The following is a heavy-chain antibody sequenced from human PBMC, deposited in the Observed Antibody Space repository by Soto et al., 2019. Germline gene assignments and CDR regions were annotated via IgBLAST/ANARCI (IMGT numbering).Heavy chain of an antibody. CDR1: GFTISSNY. J-gene: IGHJ4*02. D-gene: IGHD1-1*01. CDR2: MYAAGST. V-gene: IGHV3-66*01. CDR3: ARGSNSNNWKPFDY. Sequence: EVQLVESGGGLVQPGGSLRLSCAVTGFTISSNYMNWVRQAPGKGLEWVSVMYAAGSTYYEDSVKGRFNISRDNSKNTVYLQMNSLRGEDTAVYYCARGSNSNNWKPFDYWGQGTLDTVSS.